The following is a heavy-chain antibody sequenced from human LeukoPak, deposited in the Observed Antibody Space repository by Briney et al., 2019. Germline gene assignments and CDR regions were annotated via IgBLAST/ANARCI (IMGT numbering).Heavy chain of an antibody. CDR2: ISWNSGSI. D-gene: IGHD2-2*02. CDR1: GFTFDASA. J-gene: IGHJ5*02. Sequence: GRSLRLSCAASGFTFDASAMHWVRHAPGKGLEWVSGISWNSGSIGYADSVKGRFTISRDNATNSLYLQMNSLRSEDAALYCCAKGSSRLYLNWFDPWGQGTRVTVS. V-gene: IGHV3-9*01. CDR3: AKGSSRLYLNWFDP.